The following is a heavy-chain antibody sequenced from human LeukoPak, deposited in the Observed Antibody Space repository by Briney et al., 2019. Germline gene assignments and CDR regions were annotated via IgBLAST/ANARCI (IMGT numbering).Heavy chain of an antibody. CDR2: IRGNGGST. CDR3: ARNYFGSGSYPLPYYFDY. J-gene: IGHJ4*02. Sequence: GGSLRLSCAASGFTFSSYAMSWVRQAPGKGLEWVSTIRGNGGSTNYADSVKGRFAISRDNSKNTLYLQMNSLRAEGTAVYYCARNYFGSGSYPLPYYFDYWGQGTLVTVSS. V-gene: IGHV3-23*01. CDR1: GFTFSSYA. D-gene: IGHD3-10*01.